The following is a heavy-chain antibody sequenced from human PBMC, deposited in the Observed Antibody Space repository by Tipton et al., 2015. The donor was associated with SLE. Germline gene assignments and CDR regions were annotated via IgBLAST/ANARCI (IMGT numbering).Heavy chain of an antibody. CDR2: IYYSGST. J-gene: IGHJ1*01. Sequence: TLSLTCTVSGGSISSYYWSWIRQPPGKGLEWIGNIYYSGSTNYNPSLKSRVTISVDTSKNRFSLKLSSVTAADTAVYYCARYGTYDGSRYFQHWGQGTLVTVSA. CDR1: GGSISSYY. V-gene: IGHV4-59*01. CDR3: ARYGTYDGSRYFQH. D-gene: IGHD1-26*01.